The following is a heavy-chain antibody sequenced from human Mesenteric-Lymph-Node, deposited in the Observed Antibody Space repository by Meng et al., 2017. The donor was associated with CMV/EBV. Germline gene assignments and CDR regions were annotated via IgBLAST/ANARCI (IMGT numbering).Heavy chain of an antibody. CDR1: GFTFSDYA. CDR2: ISGTTGST. J-gene: IGHJ4*02. D-gene: IGHD2-2*02. V-gene: IGHV3-23*01. CDR3: ASPPEHCSSASCYIFDY. Sequence: GESLKISCAASGFTFSDYAMSWVRQAPGKGLEWVSAISGTTGSTYYAESVKGRFTISRDNSKNTLYLQMNSLIAEDTAVYYCASPPEHCSSASCYIFDYWGQGTLVTVSS.